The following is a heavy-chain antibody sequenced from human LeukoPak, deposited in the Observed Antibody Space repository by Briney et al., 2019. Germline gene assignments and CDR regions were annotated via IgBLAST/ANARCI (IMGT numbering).Heavy chain of an antibody. CDR1: GGTFSSYA. D-gene: IGHD6-19*01. CDR3: ARVRQWLEGYFDY. CDR2: IIPILGIA. Sequence: ASVKVSCKASGGTFSSYAISWVRQAPGQGLEWMGRIIPILGIANYAQKFQGRVTITADKSTSTAYMELSSLRSEDTAVYYCARVRQWLEGYFDYWGQGTLVTVSS. V-gene: IGHV1-69*04. J-gene: IGHJ4*02.